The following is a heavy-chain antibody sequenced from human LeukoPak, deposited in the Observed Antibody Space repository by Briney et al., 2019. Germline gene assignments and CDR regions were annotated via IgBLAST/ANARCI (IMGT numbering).Heavy chain of an antibody. CDR2: ISYDGSTK. CDR1: GFTFSSYG. CDR3: AKAGYCSGGSCYWFDY. Sequence: GGSLRLSCAASGFTFSSYGMHWVRQAPGKGLEWVAVISYDGSTKYYADSVKGRFTISRDNSKNTLYLQMNSLRAEDTAVYYCAKAGYCSGGSCYWFDYWGQGTLVTVSS. D-gene: IGHD2-15*01. V-gene: IGHV3-30*18. J-gene: IGHJ4*02.